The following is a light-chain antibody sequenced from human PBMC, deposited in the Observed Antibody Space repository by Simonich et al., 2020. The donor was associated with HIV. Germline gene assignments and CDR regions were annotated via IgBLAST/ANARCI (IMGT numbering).Light chain of an antibody. CDR3: QQANSFPLT. Sequence: DIQMTQSPSSVSASVGDRVTITCRASQGISSCLAWYQQKPGKAPNLLIYAASSLQSGVPSRFSGSGSETDFTLTISSLQPEDFATYYCQQANSFPLTFGGGTKVEIK. CDR2: AAS. V-gene: IGKV1-12*01. CDR1: QGISSC. J-gene: IGKJ4*01.